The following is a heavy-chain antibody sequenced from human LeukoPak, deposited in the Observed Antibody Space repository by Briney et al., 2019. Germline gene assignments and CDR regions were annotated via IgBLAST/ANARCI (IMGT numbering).Heavy chain of an antibody. CDR2: INHSGST. CDR3: ARAGAYDAFDI. V-gene: IGHV4-34*01. CDR1: GGSFSGYY. J-gene: IGHJ3*02. Sequence: SETLSLTCAVYGGSFSGYYWSWIRQPPGKGLEWIGEINHSGSTNYNPSLKSRVTISVDRSKNQFSLKLSSVTAADTAVYYCARAGAYDAFDIWGQGTMVTVSS.